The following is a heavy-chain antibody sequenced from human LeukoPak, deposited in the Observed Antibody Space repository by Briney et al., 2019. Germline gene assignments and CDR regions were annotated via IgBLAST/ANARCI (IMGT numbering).Heavy chain of an antibody. D-gene: IGHD1-26*01. J-gene: IGHJ3*02. Sequence: GGSLRLSCAASGFTFSGYSMNWVRQAPGKGLEWVANIKQDGSEKYYADSVKGRFTISRDNAKNSLYLQMNSLRAEDTAVYYCARDVWELGSAFDIWGQGTMVAVSS. V-gene: IGHV3-7*01. CDR3: ARDVWELGSAFDI. CDR1: GFTFSGYS. CDR2: IKQDGSEK.